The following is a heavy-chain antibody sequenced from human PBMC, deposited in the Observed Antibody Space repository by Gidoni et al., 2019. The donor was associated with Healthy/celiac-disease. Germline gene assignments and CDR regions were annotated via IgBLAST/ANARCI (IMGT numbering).Heavy chain of an antibody. CDR1: GFTFADYP. CDR2: MSWDGGST. J-gene: IGHJ6*02. D-gene: IGHD3-10*01. Sequence: EVQLVESGGVVVQPGGSLRLSCAASGFTFADYPMHWVRQAPGKGLEWVSRMSWDGGSTYYADSVKGRVTSSRDNSKNSLYLKMNSLRTEDTALYYCAKDIQGEWFGELLPYYDYYGMDVWGQGTTVTVSS. V-gene: IGHV3-43*01. CDR3: AKDIQGEWFGELLPYYDYYGMDV.